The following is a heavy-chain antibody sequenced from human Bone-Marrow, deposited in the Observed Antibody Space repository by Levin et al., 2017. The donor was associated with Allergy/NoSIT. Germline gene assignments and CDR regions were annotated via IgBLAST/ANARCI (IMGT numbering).Heavy chain of an antibody. V-gene: IGHV2-70*01. Sequence: SGPTLVKPTQTLKMTCTFSGFSLSTNGMCVSWIRQPPGKALEWLALIDWEDDKYYSTSLRTRLTISRDTSKKQVVLTMTNMDPLDTATYYCARTVSGGSYDSSGYQFDYWGQGILVTVSS. CDR1: GFSLSTNGMC. CDR2: IDWEDDK. D-gene: IGHD3-22*01. J-gene: IGHJ4*02. CDR3: ARTVSGGSYDSSGYQFDY.